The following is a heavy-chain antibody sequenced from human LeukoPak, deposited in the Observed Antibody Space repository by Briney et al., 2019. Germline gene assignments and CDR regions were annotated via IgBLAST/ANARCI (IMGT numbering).Heavy chain of an antibody. Sequence: SETLSLTCAVYGGSFSGYYWSWIRQPPGKGLEWIGEINHSGSTNYNPSLKSRVTISVDTSKNQFSLKLSSVTAADTAVYYCARGTYRRGTIFGVVIRPQNWFDPGGQGTLVTVSS. CDR3: ARGTYRRGTIFGVVIRPQNWFDP. CDR1: GGSFSGYY. CDR2: INHSGST. V-gene: IGHV4-34*01. D-gene: IGHD3-3*01. J-gene: IGHJ5*02.